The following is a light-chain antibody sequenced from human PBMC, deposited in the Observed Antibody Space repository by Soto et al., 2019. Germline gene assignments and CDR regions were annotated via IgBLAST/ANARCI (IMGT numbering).Light chain of an antibody. V-gene: IGKV3-20*01. Sequence: EIVLTQSPGSLSLSPGQRATLSCRASQSVDTTFFAWYQNKPGHAPRLLIYGASKRATGIPNRFSGSGSGTAFTLIISRLEPEDFAVYYCQQYMSSVTFGQGTKVEIK. J-gene: IGKJ1*01. CDR3: QQYMSSVT. CDR1: QSVDTTF. CDR2: GAS.